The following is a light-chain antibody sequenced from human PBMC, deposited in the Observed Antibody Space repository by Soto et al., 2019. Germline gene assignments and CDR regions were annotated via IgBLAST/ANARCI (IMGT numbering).Light chain of an antibody. Sequence: IPLTQSPSTLSASLLERVSIXGRTSQTISSWLAWYQQKPGKAPKLLIYDASSLESGVPSRFSGSGSGTEFTLTIRSLQPDDFATYYCQQYSSYSAWTFGEGTKVDNK. CDR3: QQYSSYSAWT. CDR1: QTISSW. CDR2: DAS. V-gene: IGKV1-5*01. J-gene: IGKJ1*01.